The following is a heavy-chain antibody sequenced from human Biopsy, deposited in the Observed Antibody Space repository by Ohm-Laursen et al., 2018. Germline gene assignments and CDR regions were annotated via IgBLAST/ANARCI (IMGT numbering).Heavy chain of an antibody. CDR1: GYTFTSYD. CDR2: LNPVSGNS. CDR3: GRAVRNQLLTDP. V-gene: IGHV1-8*01. D-gene: IGHD1-7*01. Sequence: GASVKVSCKASGYTFTSYDITWVRQASGQGPEWIGWLNPVSGNSNFGQKFRGRVTVTSDTSISTAYMELSGLTSDDTATYYCGRAVRNQLLTDPWGQGTLLTVSS. J-gene: IGHJ5*02.